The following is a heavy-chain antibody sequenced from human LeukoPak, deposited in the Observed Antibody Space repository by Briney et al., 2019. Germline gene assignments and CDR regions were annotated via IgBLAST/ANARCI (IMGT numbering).Heavy chain of an antibody. CDR2: IWYDGSNK. V-gene: IGHV3-33*01. Sequence: AGGSLRLSCAASGFTFSSYGMHWVRQAPGKGLEWVAVIWYDGSNKYYADSVKGRFTISRDNSKNTLYLQMNSLRAEDTAVYYCAREGTCSSTSCPLGYWGQGTLVTVSS. CDR1: GFTFSSYG. D-gene: IGHD2-2*01. CDR3: AREGTCSSTSCPLGY. J-gene: IGHJ4*02.